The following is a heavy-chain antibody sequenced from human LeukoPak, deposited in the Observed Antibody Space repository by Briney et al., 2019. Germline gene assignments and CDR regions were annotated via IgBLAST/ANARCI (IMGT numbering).Heavy chain of an antibody. CDR3: ARDRGWSQTYGSGTYGLDY. CDR2: ISSNGGST. CDR1: GFTFSSYA. V-gene: IGHV3-64*01. D-gene: IGHD3-10*01. J-gene: IGHJ4*02. Sequence: GGSLRLSCAASGFTFSSYAMHWVRQAPGKGLEYVSAISSNGGSTYYANSVKGRFTISRDNSRNTLYLQMNSLRAEDTAVYYCARDRGWSQTYGSGTYGLDYWGQGTLVTVSS.